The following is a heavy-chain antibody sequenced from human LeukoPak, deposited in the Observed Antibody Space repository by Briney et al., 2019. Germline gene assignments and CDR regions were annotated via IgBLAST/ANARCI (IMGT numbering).Heavy chain of an antibody. Sequence: GGSLRLSCAASGCTFSTYAMSWVRQAPGKGLEWVSAISGSGGSTYYADSVKGRFTISRDNSKNTLYLQMDSLRAEDTAVYYCARGDTYSSSWYGFHYWGQGTLVTVSS. D-gene: IGHD6-13*01. CDR3: ARGDTYSSSWYGFHY. J-gene: IGHJ4*02. V-gene: IGHV3-23*01. CDR1: GCTFSTYA. CDR2: ISGSGGST.